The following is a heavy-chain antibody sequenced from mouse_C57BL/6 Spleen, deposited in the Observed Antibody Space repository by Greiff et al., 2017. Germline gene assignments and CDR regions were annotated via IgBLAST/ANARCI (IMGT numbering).Heavy chain of an antibody. CDR2: IDPSDSYT. V-gene: IGHV1-50*01. J-gene: IGHJ2*01. D-gene: IGHD2-2*01. CDR1: GYTFTSYW. Sequence: QVQLQQPGAELVKPGASVKLSCKASGYTFTSYWMQWVKQRPGQGLEWIGGIDPSDSYTNYNQKFKGKATLTVDTSSSTAYMQLSSLPSEDSAVYYCARRTTMVTTLFDYWGQGTTLTVSS. CDR3: ARRTTMVTTLFDY.